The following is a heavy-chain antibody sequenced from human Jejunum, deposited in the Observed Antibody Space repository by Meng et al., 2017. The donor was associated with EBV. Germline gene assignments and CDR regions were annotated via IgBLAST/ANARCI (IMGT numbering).Heavy chain of an antibody. CDR1: GGSISENDG. J-gene: IGHJ4*02. D-gene: IGHD3-22*01. CDR3: AGNGYYALEY. CDR2: IYHGGGT. V-gene: IGHV4-4*02. Sequence: ENAWGPLSLTCVLSGGSISENDGWSWGRQPPGKGLEWLGEIYHGGGTNYNPSLESRVTISVDKSKNQFSLKLNSVTVADTAVYYCAGNGYYALEYWGPGILVTVSS.